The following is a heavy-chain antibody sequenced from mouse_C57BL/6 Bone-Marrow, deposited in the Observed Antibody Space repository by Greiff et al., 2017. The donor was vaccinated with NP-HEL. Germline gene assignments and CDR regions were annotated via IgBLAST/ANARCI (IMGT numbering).Heavy chain of an antibody. CDR3: ARFGGKGYYFDY. V-gene: IGHV1-19*01. CDR1: GYTFTDYY. CDR2: INPYNGGT. J-gene: IGHJ2*01. Sequence: EVQLHQSGPVLVKPGASVKMSCKASGYTFTDYYMNWVKQSHGKSLEWIGVINPYNGGTSYNQKFKGKATLTVDKSSSTAYMELNSLTSEDSAVYYCARFGGKGYYFDYWGQGTTLTVSS. D-gene: IGHD1-1*02.